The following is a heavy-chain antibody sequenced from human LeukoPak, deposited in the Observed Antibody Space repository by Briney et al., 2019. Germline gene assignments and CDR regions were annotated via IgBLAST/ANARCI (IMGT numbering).Heavy chain of an antibody. Sequence: ASVKVSCKASGYTFTSYDINWVRQATGQGLEWMGWMNPNSGNTGYAQKFQGRVTMTRNTSISTAYMELSSLRSEDTAVYYCARGLVVATILSCWGQGTLVTVSS. V-gene: IGHV1-8*01. D-gene: IGHD5-12*01. CDR1: GYTFTSYD. J-gene: IGHJ4*02. CDR3: ARGLVVATILSC. CDR2: MNPNSGNT.